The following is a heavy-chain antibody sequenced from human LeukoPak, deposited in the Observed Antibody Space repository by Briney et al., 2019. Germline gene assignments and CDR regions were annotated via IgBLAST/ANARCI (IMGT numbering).Heavy chain of an antibody. CDR1: GGSISSYY. Sequence: SETLSLTCTVSGGSISSYYWSWIRQPPGKGLEWIGYIYYSGSTNYNPSLKSRVTISVDTSKNQFSLKLSSVTAADTAVYYCARSDLAYCGGDCYPEYFQHWGQGTLVTVSS. V-gene: IGHV4-59*08. J-gene: IGHJ1*01. CDR2: IYYSGST. D-gene: IGHD2-21*02. CDR3: ARSDLAYCGGDCYPEYFQH.